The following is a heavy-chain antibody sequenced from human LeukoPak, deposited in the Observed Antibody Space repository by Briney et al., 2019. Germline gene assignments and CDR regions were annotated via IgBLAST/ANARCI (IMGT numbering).Heavy chain of an antibody. CDR1: GGSFSGYY. D-gene: IGHD2-2*01. CDR3: ACNPAYCSSTSCYQSAFDI. CDR2: INHSGST. Sequence: PSETLSLTCAVYGGSFSGYYWSWIRQPPGKGLEWIGDINHSGSTNYNPSLKSRVTISVDTSKSQFSLKLSSVTAADTAVYYCACNPAYCSSTSCYQSAFDIWGQGTIVTVSS. J-gene: IGHJ3*02. V-gene: IGHV4-34*01.